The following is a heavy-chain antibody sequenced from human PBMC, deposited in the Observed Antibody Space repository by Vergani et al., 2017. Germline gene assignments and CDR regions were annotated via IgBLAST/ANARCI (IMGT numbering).Heavy chain of an antibody. CDR3: ARDGVRGDYDFWSGCYTNAFDI. V-gene: IGHV3-30-3*01. Sequence: QVQLVESGGGVVQPGRSLRLSCAASGFTFSSYAMHWVRQAPGKGLEWVAVISYDGSNKYYADSVKGRFTISRDNSKNTLYLQMNSLRAEDTAVYYCARDGVRGDYDFWSGCYTNAFDIWGQGTMVTVSS. J-gene: IGHJ3*02. D-gene: IGHD3-3*01. CDR1: GFTFSSYA. CDR2: ISYDGSNK.